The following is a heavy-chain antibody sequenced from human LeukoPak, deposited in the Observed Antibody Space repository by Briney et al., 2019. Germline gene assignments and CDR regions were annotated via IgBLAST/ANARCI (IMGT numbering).Heavy chain of an antibody. J-gene: IGHJ4*02. CDR2: ISSSSSTI. V-gene: IGHV3-48*04. D-gene: IGHD5-18*01. Sequence: PGGSLRLSCAASGFTFSSYSMNRVRQAPGKGLEWVSYISSSSSTIYYADSVKGRFTISRDNAKNSLYLQMNSLRAEDTAVYYCARGPPGYSYGTYYFDYWGQGTLVTVSS. CDR3: ARGPPGYSYGTYYFDY. CDR1: GFTFSSYS.